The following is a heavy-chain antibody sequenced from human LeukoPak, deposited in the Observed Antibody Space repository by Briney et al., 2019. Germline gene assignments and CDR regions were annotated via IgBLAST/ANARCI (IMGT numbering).Heavy chain of an antibody. CDR3: PTENGDPDGWRY. J-gene: IGHJ4*02. CDR2: INSDGSST. V-gene: IGHV3-74*01. CDR1: GFTFSSYW. Sequence: GGSLRLSCAASGFTFSSYWMHWVRQAPGKGLVWVSRINSDGSSTSYADSVKGRFTISRDNAKNTLYLQMNSLRAEDTAVYYWPTENGDPDGWRYWGQGTLVTVST. D-gene: IGHD4-17*01.